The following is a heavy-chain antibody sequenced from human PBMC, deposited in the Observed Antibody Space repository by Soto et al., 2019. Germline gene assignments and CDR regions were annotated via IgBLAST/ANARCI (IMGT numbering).Heavy chain of an antibody. CDR2: IYYSGST. Sequence: QVQLQESGPGLVKPSQTLSLTCTVSGGSISSGDYYWSWIRQHPGKGLEWIGYIYYSGSTYYNPSLKSRVTISVDTSKNQGSLKLSSVTAADTAVYYGARWWSGSRQGFDPWGQGTLVTVSS. CDR3: ARWWSGSRQGFDP. V-gene: IGHV4-31*03. CDR1: GGSISSGDYY. J-gene: IGHJ5*02. D-gene: IGHD3-3*01.